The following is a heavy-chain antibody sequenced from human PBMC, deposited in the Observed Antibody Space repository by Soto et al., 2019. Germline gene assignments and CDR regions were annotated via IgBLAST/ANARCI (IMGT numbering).Heavy chain of an antibody. D-gene: IGHD1-26*01. Sequence: ASVKVSCKASGYTFTGYYVHWVRQAPGQGLEWMGWINPNSGDTYLAQRFQGRVTMNRDTSIGAAYMELRGLTSDDTAEYYCAKGGAIVAAGTRVYLYNAMDVWGQGTTVTVSS. CDR3: AKGGAIVAAGTRVYLYNAMDV. V-gene: IGHV1-2*02. J-gene: IGHJ6*02. CDR1: GYTFTGYY. CDR2: INPNSGDT.